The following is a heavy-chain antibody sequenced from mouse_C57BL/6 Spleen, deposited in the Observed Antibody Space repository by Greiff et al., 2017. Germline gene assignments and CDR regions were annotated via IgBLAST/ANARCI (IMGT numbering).Heavy chain of an antibody. CDR3: ARGDYRWYFEV. J-gene: IGHJ1*03. D-gene: IGHD2-4*01. CDR1: GYAFSSYW. CDR2: IYPGDGDT. Sequence: VQLQESGAELVKPGASVKISCKASGYAFSSYWMNWVKQRPGKGLEWIGQIYPGDGDTNYNGKFKGKATLTADKSSSTAYMQRSSLTSEDSAVYFCARGDYRWYFEVWGTGTTVTVSS. V-gene: IGHV1-80*01.